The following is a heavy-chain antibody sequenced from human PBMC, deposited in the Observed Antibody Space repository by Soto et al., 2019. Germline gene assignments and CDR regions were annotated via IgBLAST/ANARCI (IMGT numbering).Heavy chain of an antibody. CDR2: IIPIFGTA. CDR3: ARESCGSSGYFHRWFDR. Sequence: QVQLVQSGAEVKKPGSSVKVSCKASGGTFSSYAISWVRQAPGQGLEWMGGIIPIFGTANYAQKFQGRVTITAVDSTSTAYMELSSLRSEDTGVYYCARESCGSSGYFHRWFDRWGQGTLVTVSS. CDR1: GGTFSSYA. J-gene: IGHJ5*02. D-gene: IGHD3-22*01. V-gene: IGHV1-69*01.